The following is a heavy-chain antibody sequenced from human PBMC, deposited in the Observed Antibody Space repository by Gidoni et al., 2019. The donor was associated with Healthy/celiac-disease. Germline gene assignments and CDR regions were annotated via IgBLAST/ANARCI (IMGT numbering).Heavy chain of an antibody. CDR2: ISAYNGNT. CDR1: GYTFTSYG. Sequence: QVQLVQSGAEVKKPGASVKVSCKASGYTFTSYGISWVRQAPGQGLEWMGWISAYNGNTNYAQKLQGRVTMTTDTSTSTAYMELRSLRSDDTAVYYCARSIVVVVAATTYYYYYGMDVWGQGTTVTVSS. D-gene: IGHD2-15*01. V-gene: IGHV1-18*01. J-gene: IGHJ6*02. CDR3: ARSIVVVVAATTYYYYYGMDV.